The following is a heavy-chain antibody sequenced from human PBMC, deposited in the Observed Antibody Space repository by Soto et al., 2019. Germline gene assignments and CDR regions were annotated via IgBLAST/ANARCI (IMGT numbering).Heavy chain of an antibody. CDR3: ARTLLYCSSTSCYSHYRMDV. Sequence: ASVKVSCKASGYTFTSYDINWVRQATGQGXEWMGWMNPNSGNTGYAQKFQGRVTMTRNTSISTAYMELSSLRSEDTAVYYCARTLLYCSSTSCYSHYRMDVWGQGPTVTVSS. J-gene: IGHJ6*02. CDR1: GYTFTSYD. V-gene: IGHV1-8*01. CDR2: MNPNSGNT. D-gene: IGHD2-2*01.